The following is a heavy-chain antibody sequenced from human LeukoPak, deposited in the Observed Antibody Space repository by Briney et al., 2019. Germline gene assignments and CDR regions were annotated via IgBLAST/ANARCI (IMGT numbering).Heavy chain of an antibody. CDR1: GYTFNSYG. CDR3: ARTPGGSYAYYYYGMDV. CDR2: ISAYNGNT. J-gene: IGHJ6*04. Sequence: ASVKVSCKASGYTFNSYGISWVRQAPGQGLEWMGWISAYNGNTNYAQKLQGRVTMTTDTSTSTAYMELRSLRSDDTAVYYCARTPGGSYAYYYYGMDVWGKGTTVTVSS. V-gene: IGHV1-18*04. D-gene: IGHD3-16*01.